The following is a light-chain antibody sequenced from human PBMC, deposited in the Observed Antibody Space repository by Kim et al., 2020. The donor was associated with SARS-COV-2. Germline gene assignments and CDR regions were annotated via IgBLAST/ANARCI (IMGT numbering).Light chain of an antibody. CDR2: QDN. Sequence: SPGQTASITCSGYTLWVKYVSWYQQKPGQSPVVFIYQDNQRPSGIPERFSGSISGNTATLTISGTQAMDEADYYCQAWDSSTHNYVFGAGTKVTVL. CDR1: TLWVKY. V-gene: IGLV3-1*01. J-gene: IGLJ1*01. CDR3: QAWDSSTHNYV.